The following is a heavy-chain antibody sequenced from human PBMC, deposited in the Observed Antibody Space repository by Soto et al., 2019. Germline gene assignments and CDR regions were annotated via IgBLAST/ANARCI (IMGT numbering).Heavy chain of an antibody. D-gene: IGHD3-22*01. CDR1: GFTFSSYA. CDR3: ARVAATYYYDSSGYLAY. V-gene: IGHV3-30-3*01. Sequence: QVQLVESGGGVVQPGRSLRLSCAASGFTFSSYAMHWVRQAPGKGLEWVAVISYDGSNKYYADSVKGRFTISRDNSNNTLYLQMNSLRAEDTAVYYCARVAATYYYDSSGYLAYWGQGTLVTVSS. J-gene: IGHJ4*02. CDR2: ISYDGSNK.